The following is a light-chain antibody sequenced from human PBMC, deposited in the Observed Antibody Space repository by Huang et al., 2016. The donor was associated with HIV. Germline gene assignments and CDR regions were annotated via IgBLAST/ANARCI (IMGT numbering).Light chain of an antibody. CDR3: QQYYTTPWT. Sequence: DIHMTQSPSSLSASVGDRVTITCRASQGITNSVAWYQQKPGEAPKRLLYGASRLERGVPSRFSGSGSGTDYTLTISSLRPEDCATYYCQQYYTTPWTSGQGTKVEIK. CDR2: GAS. J-gene: IGKJ1*01. V-gene: IGKV1-NL1*01. CDR1: QGITNS.